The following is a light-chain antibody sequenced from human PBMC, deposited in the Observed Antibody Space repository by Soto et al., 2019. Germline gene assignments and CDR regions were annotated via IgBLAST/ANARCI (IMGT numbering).Light chain of an antibody. Sequence: QSVLTQPASVSGSPGQSITISCTGTSSDVGGYIYVSWYQQHPGKAPKLMIYDVTSRPSGVSYRFSGSKSGNTAFLTISGLQAEDEADYYCSSYTTSSSYVFGTGTKVTVL. CDR3: SSYTTSSSYV. CDR1: SSDVGGYIY. J-gene: IGLJ1*01. V-gene: IGLV2-14*01. CDR2: DVT.